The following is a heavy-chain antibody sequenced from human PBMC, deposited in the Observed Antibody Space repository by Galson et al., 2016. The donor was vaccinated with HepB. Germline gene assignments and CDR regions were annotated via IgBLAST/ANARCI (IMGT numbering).Heavy chain of an antibody. CDR1: GDTFASYD. Sequence: SVKVSCKASGDTFASYDINWLRQATGQGLEWMGWMNPTSGDTGYVQKFQGRVTMTRNTSISTAYMELSSLTSEDTAVYYCARGSDYSNYVAVYWGQGTLVTASS. D-gene: IGHD4-11*01. CDR2: MNPTSGDT. CDR3: ARGSDYSNYVAVY. J-gene: IGHJ4*02. V-gene: IGHV1-8*01.